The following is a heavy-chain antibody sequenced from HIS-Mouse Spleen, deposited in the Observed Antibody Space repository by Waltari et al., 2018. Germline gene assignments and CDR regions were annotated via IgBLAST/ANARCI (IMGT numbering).Heavy chain of an antibody. Sequence: QVQLQQWGAGLLKPSETLSLTCAVYGGSFSGYYWSWIRQPTGKGLEWIGEINHSGSTNSHPSLKSRVTISVDPSKNRFSMKLSSVTAADTAVYYCARVRTGDPSYWYFDLWGRGTLVTVSS. CDR1: GGSFSGYY. D-gene: IGHD7-27*01. CDR3: ARVRTGDPSYWYFDL. V-gene: IGHV4-34*01. J-gene: IGHJ2*01. CDR2: INHSGST.